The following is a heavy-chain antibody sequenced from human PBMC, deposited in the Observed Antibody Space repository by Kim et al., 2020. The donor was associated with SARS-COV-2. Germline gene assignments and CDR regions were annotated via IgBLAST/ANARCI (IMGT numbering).Heavy chain of an antibody. D-gene: IGHD6-13*01. Sequence: GGSLRLSCAASGFTFSDYYMSWIRQAPGKGLEWVAYIRAYDSHTNYADSVKGRFTISRDNAKNSLYLHMNSLRAEDTAMYYCARVSEGDSSGYDFVSWG. J-gene: IGHJ5*01. V-gene: IGHV3-11*05. CDR1: GFTFSDYY. CDR2: IRAYDSHT. CDR3: ARVSEGDSSGYDFVS.